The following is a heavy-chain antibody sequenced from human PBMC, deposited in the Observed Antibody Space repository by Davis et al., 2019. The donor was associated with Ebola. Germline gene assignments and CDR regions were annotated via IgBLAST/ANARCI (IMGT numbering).Heavy chain of an antibody. D-gene: IGHD6-13*01. Sequence: GESLKISCAASGFTFSSYWMSWVRQAPGKGLEWVANIKQDGSEKYYVDSVKGRFTISRDNAKNSLYLQMNSLRAEDTAVYYCARLGYSVSSWYYYWGQGTLVTVSS. CDR2: IKQDGSEK. V-gene: IGHV3-7*01. CDR3: ARLGYSVSSWYYY. CDR1: GFTFSSYW. J-gene: IGHJ4*02.